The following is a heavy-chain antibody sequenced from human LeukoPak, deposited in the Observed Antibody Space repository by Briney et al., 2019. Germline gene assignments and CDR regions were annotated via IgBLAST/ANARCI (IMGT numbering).Heavy chain of an antibody. V-gene: IGHV3-74*01. CDR1: GFTFSSYW. J-gene: IGHJ4*02. CDR3: ARGNTIFGVVIIGY. CDR2: INTDGSST. Sequence: GGSLRLSCAASGFTFSSYWMHWVRQAPGKGLVWVSRINTDGSSTSYADSVKGRFTISRDNAKNTLYLQMNSLRAEDTAVYYCARGNTIFGVVIIGYWGQGTLVTVSS. D-gene: IGHD3-3*01.